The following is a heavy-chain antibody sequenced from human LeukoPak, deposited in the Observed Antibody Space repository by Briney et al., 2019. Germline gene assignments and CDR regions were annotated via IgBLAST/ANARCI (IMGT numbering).Heavy chain of an antibody. CDR1: GFTFSNAW. CDR2: ISSSSSYI. Sequence: GGSLRLSCAASGFTFSNAWMSWVRQAPGKGLEWVSSISSSSSYIYYADSVKGRFTISRDNAKNSLYLQMNSLRAEDTAVYYCARGAYSGSIVPIDYWGQGTLVTVSS. J-gene: IGHJ4*02. V-gene: IGHV3-21*01. CDR3: ARGAYSGSIVPIDY. D-gene: IGHD1-26*01.